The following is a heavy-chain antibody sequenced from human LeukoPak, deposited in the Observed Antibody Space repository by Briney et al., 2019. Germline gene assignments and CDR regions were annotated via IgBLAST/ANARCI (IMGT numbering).Heavy chain of an antibody. Sequence: GASVKVSCKASGYTFTSYGISWVRQAPGQGLEWMGWISAYNGNTNYAQKLQGRVTMTTDTSTSTAYMELRSLRSDDTAVYYCARVIWGSGSYYESEYYYYYYMDVWGKGTTVTISS. CDR2: ISAYNGNT. J-gene: IGHJ6*03. V-gene: IGHV1-18*01. CDR1: GYTFTSYG. D-gene: IGHD3-10*01. CDR3: ARVIWGSGSYYESEYYYYYYMDV.